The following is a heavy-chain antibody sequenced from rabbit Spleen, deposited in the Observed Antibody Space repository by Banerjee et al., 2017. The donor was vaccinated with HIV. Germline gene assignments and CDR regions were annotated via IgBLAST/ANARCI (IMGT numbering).Heavy chain of an antibody. V-gene: IGHV1S45*01. D-gene: IGHD4-2*01. CDR3: ARDDAVAAGDKYDL. CDR1: GFSFSHPYW. Sequence: APLAPSGAHLVPPAASLPLTCTAPGFSFSHPYWLCCLRQAPGKGLEWIACIYVGSGGGTKYASWAKGRFTISKTSSTTVALQMTSLTDADTATYFCARDDAVAAGDKYDLWGQGTLVTVS. CDR2: IYVGSGGGT. J-gene: IGHJ4*01.